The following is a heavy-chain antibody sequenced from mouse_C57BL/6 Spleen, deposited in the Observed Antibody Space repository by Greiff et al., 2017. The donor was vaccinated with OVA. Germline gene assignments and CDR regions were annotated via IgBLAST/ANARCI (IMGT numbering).Heavy chain of an antibody. CDR2: ISSGSSTI. D-gene: IGHD1-1*01. CDR1: GFTFSDYG. V-gene: IGHV5-17*01. J-gene: IGHJ1*03. Sequence: EVMLVESGGGLVKPGGSLKLSCAASGFTFSDYGMHWVRQAPEKGLEWVAYISSGSSTIYYADTVKGRFTISRDNAKNTLFLQMTSLRSEDTAMYYCAGGSSYVLYWYFDVWGTGTTVTVSS. CDR3: AGGSSYVLYWYFDV.